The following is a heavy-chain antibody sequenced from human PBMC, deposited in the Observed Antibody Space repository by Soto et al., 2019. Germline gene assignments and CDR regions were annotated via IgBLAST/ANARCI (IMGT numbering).Heavy chain of an antibody. V-gene: IGHV4-4*02. J-gene: IGHJ4*02. CDR2: IYHSGTT. Sequence: QVQLQESGPGLVKPSGTLSLTCAVSGAFISDNWWSWVRQPPGKGLEWIGEIYHSGTTTYNPSLKSRVIISVDKSASQISLTLNSVTAADTAIYYCARHVAVPRTRGFDYWGQGTPVTVSS. D-gene: IGHD2-15*01. CDR1: GAFISDNW. CDR3: ARHVAVPRTRGFDY.